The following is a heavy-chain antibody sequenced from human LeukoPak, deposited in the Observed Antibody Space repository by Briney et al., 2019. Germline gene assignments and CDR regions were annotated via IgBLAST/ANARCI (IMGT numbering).Heavy chain of an antibody. V-gene: IGHV3-23*01. CDR2: ISGSGGST. CDR1: GFTFSSYA. Sequence: AGGPLRLSCAASGFTFSSYAMSWVRQAPGKGLEWVSAISGSGGSTYYADSVKGRFTISRDNSKNTLYLQMNSLRAEDTAVYYCAKDITAMDLHDYWGQGTLVTVSS. D-gene: IGHD5-18*01. J-gene: IGHJ4*02. CDR3: AKDITAMDLHDY.